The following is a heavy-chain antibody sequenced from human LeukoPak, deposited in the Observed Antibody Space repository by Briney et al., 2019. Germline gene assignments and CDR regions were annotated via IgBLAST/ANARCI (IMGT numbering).Heavy chain of an antibody. Sequence: GGSLRLSCAASGFTFSSYGMHWVRQAPGKGLEWVAVIWYDGSNKYYADSVKGRSTISRDNSKNTLYLQMNSLRAEDTAVYYCARDADYYDSSGLDYWGQGTLVTVSS. CDR2: IWYDGSNK. CDR1: GFTFSSYG. CDR3: ARDADYYDSSGLDY. J-gene: IGHJ4*02. V-gene: IGHV3-33*01. D-gene: IGHD3-22*01.